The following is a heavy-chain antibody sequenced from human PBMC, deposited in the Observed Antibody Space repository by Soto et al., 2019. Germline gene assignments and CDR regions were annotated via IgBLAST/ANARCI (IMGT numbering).Heavy chain of an antibody. CDR2: IDGSGTTK. Sequence: EVQLLESGGGLVQPGGSLRLSCGVSGFTFNDFEMNWVRQAPGKGLEWLAYIDGSGTTKKYADSVRGRSTISRDKPNKSLFLQMRSRSAGATAIYYCARGFGGFNYSGQGTLVSVSS. CDR3: ARGFGGFNY. J-gene: IGHJ4*02. D-gene: IGHD3-10*01. CDR1: GFTFNDFE. V-gene: IGHV3-48*03.